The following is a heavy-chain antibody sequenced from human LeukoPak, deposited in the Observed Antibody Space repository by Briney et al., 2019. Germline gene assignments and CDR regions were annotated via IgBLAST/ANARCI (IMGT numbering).Heavy chain of an antibody. D-gene: IGHD3-16*02. V-gene: IGHV1-2*04. J-gene: IGHJ5*02. CDR2: INPNSGGT. Sequence: ASVKVSCKASGYTFTGYYMHWVRQAPGQGLEWMGWINPNSGGTNYAQKFRGWVTMTRDTSISTAYMVLSRLRSDDTAVYYCAREPYVWGSYRYIWFDPWGQGTLVTVSS. CDR3: AREPYVWGSYRYIWFDP. CDR1: GYTFTGYY.